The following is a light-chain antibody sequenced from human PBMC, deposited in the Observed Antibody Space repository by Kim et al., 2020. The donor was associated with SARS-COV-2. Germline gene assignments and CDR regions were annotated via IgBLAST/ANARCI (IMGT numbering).Light chain of an antibody. CDR3: QQLNFYPRT. V-gene: IGKV1-9*01. Sequence: QLTQSPSSLSASVGDTVNITCRASQDISDYVAWYQQKPGTAPNLLIFAASTLRHGVPARFSGRRSVTDFTLTISGLQPEDFATYYCQQLNFYPRTFGPGTKVDIK. CDR2: AAS. J-gene: IGKJ3*01. CDR1: QDISDY.